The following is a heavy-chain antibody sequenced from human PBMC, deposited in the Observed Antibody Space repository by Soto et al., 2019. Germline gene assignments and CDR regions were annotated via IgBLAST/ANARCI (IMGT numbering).Heavy chain of an antibody. D-gene: IGHD6-19*01. J-gene: IGHJ4*02. Sequence: EVQLLESGGGLVQPGGSLRLSCAASGFVFGSYAMSWVRQAPGKGLEWVSTISGGAGGTYYADSVKGRFTISRDNSKKTAYLQMNSLRAEDTAVYYCAKQGSNSGCYSRAVEYWGQGTLVTVSS. CDR2: ISGGAGGT. V-gene: IGHV3-23*01. CDR1: GFVFGSYA. CDR3: AKQGSNSGCYSRAVEY.